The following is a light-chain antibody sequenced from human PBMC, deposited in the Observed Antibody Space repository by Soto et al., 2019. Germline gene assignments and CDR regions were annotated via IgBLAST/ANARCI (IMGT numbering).Light chain of an antibody. J-gene: IGKJ1*01. V-gene: IGKV3-11*01. CDR3: HQRQSWPRT. CDR1: QYINTR. CDR2: QTS. Sequence: IVLTHSPATLSSFPCYRFTLSCRASQYINTRLAWYQHRPGQAPRLLIYQTSIRAAGIPARFSASGSGTDFTLTISDVQPEDFALYYCHQRQSWPRTFGQGTKVDNK.